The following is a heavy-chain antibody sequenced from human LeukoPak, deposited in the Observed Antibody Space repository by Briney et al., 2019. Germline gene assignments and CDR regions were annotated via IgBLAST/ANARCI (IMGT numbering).Heavy chain of an antibody. CDR1: GGSISSHY. CDR3: AREIKYYYDSSGYYTRQMDV. CDR2: IYYSGST. D-gene: IGHD3-22*01. J-gene: IGHJ6*04. Sequence: SETLSLTCTVSGGSISSHYWSWIRQPPGKGLEWIGYIYYSGSTNYNPSLKSRVTISVDTSKNQFSLKLSSVTAADTAVYYCAREIKYYYDSSGYYTRQMDVWGKGTTVTVSS. V-gene: IGHV4-59*11.